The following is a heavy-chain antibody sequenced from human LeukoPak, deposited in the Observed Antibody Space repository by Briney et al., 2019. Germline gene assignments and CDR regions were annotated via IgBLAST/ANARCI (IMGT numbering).Heavy chain of an antibody. Sequence: ASVKVSCKASRYTFTSYDINWVRQATGQGLEWMGWMNPNSGNTGYAQKFQGRVTITRNTSISTAYMELSSLRSEDTAVYYCARGRTVLEWVPGYWGQGTLVTVSS. V-gene: IGHV1-8*03. CDR1: RYTFTSYD. J-gene: IGHJ4*02. CDR3: ARGRTVLEWVPGY. CDR2: MNPNSGNT. D-gene: IGHD3-3*01.